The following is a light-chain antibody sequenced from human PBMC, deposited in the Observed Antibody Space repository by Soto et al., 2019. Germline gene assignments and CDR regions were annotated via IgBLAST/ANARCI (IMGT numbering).Light chain of an antibody. CDR2: WSS. Sequence: IVMTQSPESLTVSLGGGATLNCWSSQRLTFVSNNQSHLAWYQQKTGQAPKLLLSWSSARESGVPDSVSGSGSGTHFTLTITNLQADEVASYYGQQYYATPWTFGPGTKVEI. V-gene: IGKV4-1*01. J-gene: IGKJ1*01. CDR3: QQYYATPWT. CDR1: QRLTFVSNNQSH.